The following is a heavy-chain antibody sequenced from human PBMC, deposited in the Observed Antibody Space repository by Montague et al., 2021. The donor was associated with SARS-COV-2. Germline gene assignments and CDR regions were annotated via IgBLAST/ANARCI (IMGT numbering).Heavy chain of an antibody. J-gene: IGHJ3*02. D-gene: IGHD3-10*01. CDR3: ARAAQKQYVLLWFGELLRDAVDI. V-gene: IGHV3-30-3*01. CDR2: ISYDGGNK. Sequence: SLRLSCAASGFTFSSYAMHWVRQAPGKGLEWVAVISYDGGNKYYADSVXGRFTISRDNSKNTLYLQMNSLRAEDTAVYYCARAAQKQYVLLWFGELLRDAVDIWGQGTMVTVSS. CDR1: GFTFSSYA.